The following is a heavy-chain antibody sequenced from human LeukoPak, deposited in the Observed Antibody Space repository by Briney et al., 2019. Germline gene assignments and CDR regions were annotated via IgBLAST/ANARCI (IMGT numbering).Heavy chain of an antibody. CDR1: GFTFSSYE. J-gene: IGHJ4*02. CDR2: INSSTPTI. Sequence: GGSLRLSCAASGFTFSSYEMNWVRQAPGRGLEWVAYINSSTPTIYYANSVKGRFTISRDNSKNSLYLQMNSLRAEDTAVYYCARWRLHLGSGTSRYSFDYWGQGALVTVSS. D-gene: IGHD3-10*01. V-gene: IGHV3-48*03. CDR3: ARWRLHLGSGTSRYSFDY.